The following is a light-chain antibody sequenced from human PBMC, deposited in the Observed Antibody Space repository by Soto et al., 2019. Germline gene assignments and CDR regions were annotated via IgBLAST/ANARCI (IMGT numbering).Light chain of an antibody. CDR3: QQYSSYSPFT. J-gene: IGKJ3*01. CDR2: DAS. Sequence: DIQMTQSPSTLSASVGVRVTVTCRASQRLSNWLAWYQQKPGKAPKLLFYDASSLSSGVPTRFSGSGPGTEFTLSTSSPQPDDFATDYCQQYSSYSPFTYGPGTKVY. V-gene: IGKV1-5*01. CDR1: QRLSNW.